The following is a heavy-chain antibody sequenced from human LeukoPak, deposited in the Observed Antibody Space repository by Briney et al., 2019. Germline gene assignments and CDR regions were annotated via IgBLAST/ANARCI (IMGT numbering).Heavy chain of an antibody. V-gene: IGHV3-23*01. CDR1: GFTFSSYA. CDR2: ISGSGGST. J-gene: IGHJ3*02. CDR3: ARVRLQPRTLLDDAFDI. Sequence: PGGSLRLSCAASGFTFSSYAMGWVRQAPGKGLEWVSAISGSGGSTYYADSVKGRFTISRDNSKNTLYLQMNSLRAEDTAVYYCARVRLQPRTLLDDAFDIWGQGTMVTVSS. D-gene: IGHD1-14*01.